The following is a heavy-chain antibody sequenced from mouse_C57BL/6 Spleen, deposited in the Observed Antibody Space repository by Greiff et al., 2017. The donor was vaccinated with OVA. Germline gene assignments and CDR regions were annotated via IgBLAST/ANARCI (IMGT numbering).Heavy chain of an antibody. Sequence: VQLQQPGAELVRPGTSVKLSCKASGYTFTSYWMHWVKQRPGQGLEWIGVIDPSDSYTNYNQKFKGKATLTVDTSSSTAYMQLSSLTSEDSAVYYCARPYYYGSSYPYAMDYWGQGTSVTVSS. D-gene: IGHD1-1*01. CDR2: IDPSDSYT. CDR3: ARPYYYGSSYPYAMDY. V-gene: IGHV1-59*01. J-gene: IGHJ4*01. CDR1: GYTFTSYW.